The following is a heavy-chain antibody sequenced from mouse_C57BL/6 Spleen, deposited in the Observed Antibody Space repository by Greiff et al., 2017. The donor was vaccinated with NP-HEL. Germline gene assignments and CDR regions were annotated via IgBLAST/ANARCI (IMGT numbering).Heavy chain of an antibody. CDR3: ERSGPITTVVAPYWYFDV. D-gene: IGHD1-1*01. Sequence: VKLMESGAELAKPGASVKLSCKASGYTFTSYWMHWVQQRPGQGLEWIGYINPSSGYTKYNQKFKDKATLTADNSSSTAYMQLTSLPYEYSAVYYCERSGPITTVVAPYWYFDVWGTGTTVTVSS. CDR2: INPSSGYT. CDR1: GYTFTSYW. V-gene: IGHV1-7*01. J-gene: IGHJ1*03.